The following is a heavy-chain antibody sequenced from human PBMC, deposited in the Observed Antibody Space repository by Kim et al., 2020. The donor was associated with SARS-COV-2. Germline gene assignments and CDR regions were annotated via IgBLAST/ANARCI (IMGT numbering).Heavy chain of an antibody. CDR3: ATDGHYSTFDF. V-gene: IGHV3-7*03. D-gene: IGHD4-17*01. Sequence: GGSLRLSCAASGFIFRKSWMNWVRQPPGQGLEFVANISPDGSDINYVHSVKGRFTISRDDAKNSLYLQMSSLRAEDTAVYYCATDGHYSTFDFWGQGTLVTVSS. CDR1: GFIFRKSW. CDR2: ISPDGSDI. J-gene: IGHJ4*02.